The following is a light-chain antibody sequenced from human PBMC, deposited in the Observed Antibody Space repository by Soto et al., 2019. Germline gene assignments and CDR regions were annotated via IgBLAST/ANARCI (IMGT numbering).Light chain of an antibody. CDR3: QQYNKWPLT. J-gene: IGKJ4*01. CDR1: QSVSRN. CDR2: GAP. Sequence: EIMMTQSPATLSVSPGERATLSCRARQSVSRNLAWYQQKPGQAPRLLIYGAPNRATGIPARFSGSGSGTDFTLTISSLQSEDFAVYYCQQYNKWPLTFGGGTKVEIK. V-gene: IGKV3D-15*01.